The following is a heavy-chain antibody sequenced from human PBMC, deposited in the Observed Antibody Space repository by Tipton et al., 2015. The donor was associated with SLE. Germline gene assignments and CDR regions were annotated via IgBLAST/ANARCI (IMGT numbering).Heavy chain of an antibody. CDR1: GGSLSSGGYS. J-gene: IGHJ2*01. Sequence: TLSLTCAVSGGSLSSGGYSWSWIRQPPGKGLEWIGYIYHSGTTYYNPSLKSRVTTSVDTSKNQFSLKLSSVTAADTAVYYCARKVPYFDLWGRGTLVTVSS. V-gene: IGHV4-30-2*01. CDR3: ARKVPYFDL. CDR2: IYHSGTT.